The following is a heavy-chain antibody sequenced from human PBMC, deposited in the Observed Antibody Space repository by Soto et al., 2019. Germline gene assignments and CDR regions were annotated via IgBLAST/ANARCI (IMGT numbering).Heavy chain of an antibody. Sequence: PGGSLRLSCAASGFTVSSNYMSWVRQAPGKGLEWVSVIYSGGSTYYADSVKGRFTISRDDSKTTTYLQMNSLKIEDTAVYYCTRRRDWTAVDPLDYWGQGTLVTVSS. CDR1: GFTVSSNY. J-gene: IGHJ4*02. V-gene: IGHV3-66*04. CDR3: TRRRDWTAVDPLDY. CDR2: IYSGGST. D-gene: IGHD5-18*01.